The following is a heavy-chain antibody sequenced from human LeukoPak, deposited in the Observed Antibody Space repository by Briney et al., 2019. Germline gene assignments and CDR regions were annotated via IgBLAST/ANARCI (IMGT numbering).Heavy chain of an antibody. CDR1: GYTLTELS. CDR2: FDPEDGET. D-gene: IGHD6-13*01. Sequence: ASVKVSCKVSGYTLTELSMHWVRQAPGKGLEWMGGFDPEDGETIYAQKFQGRVTMTEDTSTDTAYMELSSLRSEDTAVYYCASTSGWYGGREWAHYFDYWGQGTLVTVSS. J-gene: IGHJ4*02. CDR3: ASTSGWYGGREWAHYFDY. V-gene: IGHV1-24*01.